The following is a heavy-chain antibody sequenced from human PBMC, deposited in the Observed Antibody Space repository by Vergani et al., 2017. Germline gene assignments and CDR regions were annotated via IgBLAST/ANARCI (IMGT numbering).Heavy chain of an antibody. J-gene: IGHJ3*02. D-gene: IGHD2-15*01. V-gene: IGHV1-18*01. CDR2: ISAYKGNT. Sequence: QVQLVQSGAEVKKPGASVKVSCKASGYTFTSYGISWVRQAPGQGLEWMGWISAYKGNTNYAQKLQGRVPMTTDTSTSTAYMELRSLRSDDTAVYYCARAGLRREVVVAAGAFDIWGQGTMVTVSS. CDR3: ARAGLRREVVVAAGAFDI. CDR1: GYTFTSYG.